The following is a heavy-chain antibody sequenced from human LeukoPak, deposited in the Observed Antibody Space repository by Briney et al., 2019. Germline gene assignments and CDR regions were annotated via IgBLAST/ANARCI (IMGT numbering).Heavy chain of an antibody. J-gene: IGHJ3*02. V-gene: IGHV4-30-2*01. D-gene: IGHD4-11*01. Sequence: SETLSLTCTVSGGSISSGGYSWSWIRQPPGKGLEWIGYIYHSGSTYYNPSLKSRVTISVDRSKNQFSLKLSSVTAADTAVYYCARDLGEVDYSNYRRKAAFDIWGQGTMVTVSS. CDR2: IYHSGST. CDR1: GGSISSGGYS. CDR3: ARDLGEVDYSNYRRKAAFDI.